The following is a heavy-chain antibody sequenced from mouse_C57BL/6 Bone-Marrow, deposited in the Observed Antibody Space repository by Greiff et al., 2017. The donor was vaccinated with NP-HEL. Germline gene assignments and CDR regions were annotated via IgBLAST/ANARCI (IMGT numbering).Heavy chain of an antibody. V-gene: IGHV3-8*01. Sequence: DVQLVESGPGLAKPSQTLSLTCSVTGYSITSDYWNWIRKFPGNKLEYMGYISYSGSTYYNPSLKSRISITRDTSKNQYYLQLNSVTTEDTATYYWARSVYIRYYAMDYWGQGTSVTVSS. CDR2: ISYSGST. CDR1: GYSITSDY. CDR3: ARSVYIRYYAMDY. J-gene: IGHJ4*01.